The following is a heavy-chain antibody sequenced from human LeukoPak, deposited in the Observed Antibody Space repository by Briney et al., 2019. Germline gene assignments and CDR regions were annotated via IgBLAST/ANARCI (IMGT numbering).Heavy chain of an antibody. D-gene: IGHD5-12*01. CDR2: IYTSGST. Sequence: NASETLSLTCSVSGGSISSYYWSWIRQPAGKGLEWIGRIYTSGSTNYNPSLKSRVTMSVDTSKNQFSLKLSSVTAADTAVYYCARDGYSGNDGLWGQGTLVTVSS. J-gene: IGHJ4*02. V-gene: IGHV4-4*07. CDR1: GGSISSYY. CDR3: ARDGYSGNDGL.